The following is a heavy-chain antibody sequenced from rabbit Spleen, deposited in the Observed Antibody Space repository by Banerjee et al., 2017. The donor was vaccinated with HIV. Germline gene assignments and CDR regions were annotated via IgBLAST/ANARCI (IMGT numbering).Heavy chain of an antibody. D-gene: IGHD1-1*01. CDR2: IDIGSSGFT. J-gene: IGHJ6*01. Sequence: QSLEESGGDLVKPGASLTLTCTASGFSFSAGYYMCWVRQAPGKGLEWIACIDIGSSGFTYFASWAKGRFTISKTSSTTVALQMTGMTAADTATYFCARDTSSSFSSYGMDLWGQGTLVTVS. CDR1: GFSFSAGYY. CDR3: ARDTSSSFSSYGMDL. V-gene: IGHV1S40*01.